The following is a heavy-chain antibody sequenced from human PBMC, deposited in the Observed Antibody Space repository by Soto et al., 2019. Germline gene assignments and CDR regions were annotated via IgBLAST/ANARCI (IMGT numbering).Heavy chain of an antibody. J-gene: IGHJ4*02. CDR2: IYHSGST. Sequence: SETLSLTCAVSGYSISSGYYWGWIRQPPGKGLEWIGSIYHSGSTYYNPSLKSRVTISVDTSKNQFSLKLSSVTAADTAVYYCARVTSGEPGAIVYWGQGTLVTVSS. CDR1: GYSISSGYY. CDR3: ARVTSGEPGAIVY. V-gene: IGHV4-38-2*01. D-gene: IGHD2-2*01.